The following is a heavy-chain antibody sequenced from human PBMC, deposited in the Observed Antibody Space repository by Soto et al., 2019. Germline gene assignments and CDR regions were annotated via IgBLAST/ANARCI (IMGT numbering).Heavy chain of an antibody. CDR1: GFTFCSYA. D-gene: IGHD3-16*01. CDR2: ISGSGGST. J-gene: IGHJ4*02. V-gene: IGHV3-23*01. Sequence: HPGGSLRLSCAASGFTFCSYAMGWVRQAPGKGLEWVSAISGSGGSTYYADSVKGRFTISRDNSKNTLYLQMNSLRAEDTAVYYCAKDRGPSLYWGQGTLVTVSS. CDR3: AKDRGPSLY.